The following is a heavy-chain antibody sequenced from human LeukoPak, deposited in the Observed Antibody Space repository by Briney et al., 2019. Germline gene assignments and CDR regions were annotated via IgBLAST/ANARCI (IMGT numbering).Heavy chain of an antibody. Sequence: GGSLRLSCAASGFTVSSNHMSWVRQAPGKGLEWVSVIYSGGSTYYADSVKGRFTISRDNSKNTLYLQMNSLRAEDTAVYYCARGYCSGGSCYSGGPYLDYWGQGTLVTVSS. CDR1: GFTVSSNH. V-gene: IGHV3-53*01. CDR2: IYSGGST. J-gene: IGHJ4*02. D-gene: IGHD2-15*01. CDR3: ARGYCSGGSCYSGGPYLDY.